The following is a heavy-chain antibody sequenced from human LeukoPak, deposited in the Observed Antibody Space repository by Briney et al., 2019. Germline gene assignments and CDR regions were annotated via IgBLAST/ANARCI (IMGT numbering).Heavy chain of an antibody. D-gene: IGHD2-2*01. J-gene: IGHJ4*02. CDR1: GGSISSSNW. CDR2: IYHSGST. CDR3: ARWIVVVPAAPSFDY. V-gene: IGHV4-4*02. Sequence: PSETLSLTCAVSGGSISSSNWWSWVRQPPGKGLEWIGEIYHSGSTNYNPSLKSRVTISVDTSKNQFSLKLSSVTAADTAVYYCARWIVVVPAAPSFDYWGQGTLVTVSS.